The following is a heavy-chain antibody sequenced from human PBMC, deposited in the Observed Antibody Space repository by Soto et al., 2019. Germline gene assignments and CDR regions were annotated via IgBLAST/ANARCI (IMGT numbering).Heavy chain of an antibody. CDR2: ISYDGSNK. J-gene: IGHJ6*02. Sequence: GGSLRLSCAASGFTFSSYGMHWVRQAPGKGLEWVAVISYDGSNKYYVDSGKGRFTISRDNSKNTLYLQRNSLRAEDTAVYYCAKDNSPDFWSGYHYYYGMDVWGQGTTVTVSS. CDR3: AKDNSPDFWSGYHYYYGMDV. CDR1: GFTFSSYG. D-gene: IGHD3-3*01. V-gene: IGHV3-30*18.